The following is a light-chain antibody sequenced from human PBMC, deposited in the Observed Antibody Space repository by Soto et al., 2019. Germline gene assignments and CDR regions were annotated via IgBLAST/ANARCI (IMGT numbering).Light chain of an antibody. J-gene: IGLJ1*01. CDR1: SSDVGGYNY. CDR2: DVS. Sequence: QSALTQPASVSGSPGQSITISCTGTSSDVGGYNYVSWYQQHPGKAPKLMIYDVSNRPSGVSNRFSGSKPGNTASLTISGLQAEDEADYYCSSYTSSKGVFGTGTKVTVL. V-gene: IGLV2-14*01. CDR3: SSYTSSKGV.